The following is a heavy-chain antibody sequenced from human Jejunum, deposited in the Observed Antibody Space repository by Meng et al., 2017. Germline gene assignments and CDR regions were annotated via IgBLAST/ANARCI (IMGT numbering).Heavy chain of an antibody. V-gene: IGHV3-23*01. CDR2: IIAGGGGT. CDR3: TKHRGYNYGQGIDY. CDR1: RFNLSTNG. J-gene: IGHJ4*02. D-gene: IGHD5-18*01. Sequence: EVQVLMAGWGVIRPGGSMCLTFAVYRFNLSTNGMIWVRQAPGKGREWVSGIIAGGGGTYNADPVKGRFIISRDNSKHMMYLQMNSMRAEDTAVYYCTKHRGYNYGQGIDYWGQGTLVTVSS.